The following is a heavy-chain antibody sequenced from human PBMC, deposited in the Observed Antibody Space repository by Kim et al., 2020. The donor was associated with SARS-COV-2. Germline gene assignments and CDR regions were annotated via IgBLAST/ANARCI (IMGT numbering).Heavy chain of an antibody. J-gene: IGHJ4*01. V-gene: IGHV3-30*18. D-gene: IGHD1-26*01. CDR1: GFTFSSYG. Sequence: GGSLRLSCAASGFTFSSYGMHWVRQAPGKGLEWVAVISYDGSNKYYADSVKGRFTISRDNSKNTLYLQMNSLRAEDTAVYYCAKGGSGSYYLGYFDYWG. CDR3: AKGGSGSYYLGYFDY. CDR2: ISYDGSNK.